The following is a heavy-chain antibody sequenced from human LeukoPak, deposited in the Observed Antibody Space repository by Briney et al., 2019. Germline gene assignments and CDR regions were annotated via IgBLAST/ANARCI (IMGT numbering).Heavy chain of an antibody. CDR3: ARRVSSSGLDAFDV. CDR2: IYPGDSET. J-gene: IGHJ3*01. Sequence: GESLKISCETSGYSFTSNWIAWVRQKPGKGLEWMGIIYPGDSETRYSPSFQGQVTMSADKSISTAYLQWSSLKASDTAMYYCARRVSSSGLDAFDVWGQGTMVTVSS. V-gene: IGHV5-51*01. CDR1: GYSFTSNW.